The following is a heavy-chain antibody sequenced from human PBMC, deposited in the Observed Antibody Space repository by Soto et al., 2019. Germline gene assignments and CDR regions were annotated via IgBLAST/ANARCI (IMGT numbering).Heavy chain of an antibody. CDR1: GFTFSTSV. J-gene: IGHJ4*02. Sequence: QMHLVVSGGGVVQPGRSLRLSCAGSGFTFSTSVMHWVRQAPGKGLEWLAVIWHDGSDISYGDSVRGRFTISRDNSKDTLYLEMDNVRDEDTAVYFCARNGTDTASSDFLDYWGQGTVVSVSS. CDR3: ARNGTDTASSDFLDY. V-gene: IGHV3-33*01. D-gene: IGHD2-21*02. CDR2: IWHDGSDI.